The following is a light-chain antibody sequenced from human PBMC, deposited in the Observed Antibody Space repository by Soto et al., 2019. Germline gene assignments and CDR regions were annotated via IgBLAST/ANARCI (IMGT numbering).Light chain of an antibody. Sequence: DIVMTQSPENLAVSLGERATINCKSSQTVLDSSNNRDYLTWYQQKPGQPPKLLIYWASTREFGVADRFSGSVSGTDFTLTIGSLQAEDVAVYYCQQYYSTPRTFGHGTKVDIK. CDR2: WAS. V-gene: IGKV4-1*01. J-gene: IGKJ1*01. CDR1: QTVLDSSNNRDY. CDR3: QQYYSTPRT.